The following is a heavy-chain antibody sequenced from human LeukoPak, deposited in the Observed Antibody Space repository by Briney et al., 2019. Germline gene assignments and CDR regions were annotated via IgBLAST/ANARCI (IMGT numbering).Heavy chain of an antibody. CDR2: IRYDGSNK. CDR1: GFTFSSYG. Sequence: PGGSLRLSCAASGFTFSSYGMHWVRQAPGKGLEWVAFIRYDGSNKYYADSVKGRFTISRDNAENSLYLQMNSLRAEDTAVYYCARGTNGDYWGQGTLVTVSS. V-gene: IGHV3-30*02. J-gene: IGHJ4*02. CDR3: ARGTNGDY. D-gene: IGHD2-8*01.